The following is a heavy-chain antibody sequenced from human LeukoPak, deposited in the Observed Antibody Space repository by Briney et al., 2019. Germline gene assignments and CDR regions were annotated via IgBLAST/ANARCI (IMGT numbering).Heavy chain of an antibody. J-gene: IGHJ3*02. CDR1: GGSISSSNW. CDR2: IYHSGST. Sequence: TPSGTLSLTCAVSGGSISSSNWWSWVRQPPGKGLEWIGEIYHSGSTNYSPSLKSRVTISLDTSRNQFSLKLNSVTAADTAVYYCAKSNGYGLVDIWGQGTMVTVSS. CDR3: AKSNGYGLVDI. V-gene: IGHV4-4*02. D-gene: IGHD3-10*01.